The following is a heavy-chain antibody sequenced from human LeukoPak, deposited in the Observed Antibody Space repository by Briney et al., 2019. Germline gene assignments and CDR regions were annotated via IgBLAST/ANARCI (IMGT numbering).Heavy chain of an antibody. V-gene: IGHV4-30-2*01. Sequence: PSETLSLTCTVSGGSISSGGYYWSWIRQPPGKGLEWIGYIYHSGSTYYNPSLKSRVTISVDTSKNQFSLKLSSVTAADTAVYYCARVGNGVLMFYWYFDLWGRGTLVTVSS. CDR1: GGSISSGGYY. D-gene: IGHD2-8*01. CDR2: IYHSGST. J-gene: IGHJ2*01. CDR3: ARVGNGVLMFYWYFDL.